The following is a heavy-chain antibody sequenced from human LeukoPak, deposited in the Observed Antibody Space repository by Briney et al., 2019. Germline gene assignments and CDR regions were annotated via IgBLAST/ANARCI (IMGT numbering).Heavy chain of an antibody. Sequence: PGGSLSLSCAPSGFTFSAYWMHWVRQVPGKGLVWVSHINNDGSKTTYADSVKGRFTISRDNAKNTLNLQMNSLRVEDSAVYFCVRDAPNSRFDPWGQGTLVTVSS. J-gene: IGHJ5*02. CDR1: GFTFSAYW. V-gene: IGHV3-74*01. D-gene: IGHD2/OR15-2a*01. CDR2: INNDGSKT. CDR3: VRDAPNSRFDP.